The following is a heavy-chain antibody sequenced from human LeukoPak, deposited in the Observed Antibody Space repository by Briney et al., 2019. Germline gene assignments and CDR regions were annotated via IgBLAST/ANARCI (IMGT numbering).Heavy chain of an antibody. CDR2: IKGKTDGGTT. D-gene: IGHD5-18*01. Sequence: GGSLRLSCAASGFTFSNAWMSWVRQAPGKGLEWVGRIKGKTDGGTTDYAAPVKGRFTISRDDSKNTLYLQMNSLKTEDTAVYYCTTGRGIQLWTRNPFDPWGQGTLVTVSS. CDR1: GFTFSNAW. V-gene: IGHV3-15*01. J-gene: IGHJ5*02. CDR3: TTGRGIQLWTRNPFDP.